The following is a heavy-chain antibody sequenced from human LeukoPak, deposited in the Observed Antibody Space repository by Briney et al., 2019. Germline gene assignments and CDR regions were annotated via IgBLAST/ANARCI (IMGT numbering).Heavy chain of an antibody. Sequence: GGSLRLSCAASGFTFSSYAMSWVRQAPGKGLEWVSGISGSGSSTNYAGSVKGRFTISRDNSKNTLYLQMNSLRAEDTALFYCTKDSRYSGNYKAFDNWGPGTMVTVSS. CDR3: TKDSRYSGNYKAFDN. J-gene: IGHJ3*02. V-gene: IGHV3-23*01. CDR2: ISGSGSST. D-gene: IGHD1-26*01. CDR1: GFTFSSYA.